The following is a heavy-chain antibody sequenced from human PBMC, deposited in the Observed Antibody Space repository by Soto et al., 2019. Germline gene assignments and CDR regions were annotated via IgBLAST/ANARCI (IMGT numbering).Heavy chain of an antibody. CDR3: AGCRGGYSSAYNWFDP. J-gene: IGHJ5*02. Sequence: PSETLSLTCAVSNGSISSSNWWRWVRQPPGKGLEWIGEIYHSGSTNYNPSLKSRVTISVDKSKNQFSLKLSSVTAADTAVYYCAGCRGGYSSAYNWFDPWGQGNLVPVS. CDR1: NGSISSSNW. CDR2: IYHSGST. V-gene: IGHV4-4*02. D-gene: IGHD6-25*01.